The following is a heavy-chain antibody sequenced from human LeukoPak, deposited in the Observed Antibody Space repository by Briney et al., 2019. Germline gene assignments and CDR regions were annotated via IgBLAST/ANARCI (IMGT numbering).Heavy chain of an antibody. CDR2: IIPIFGTA. Sequence: SVKVSCKASGGTFSSYAISWVRQAPGQGLEWMGGIIPIFGTANYAQKFQGRVTITADESTSTAYMELSSLRSEDTAVYYCAKGNRVAAAGYYYYGMDVWGQGTTVTVSS. V-gene: IGHV1-69*13. CDR1: GGTFSSYA. CDR3: AKGNRVAAAGYYYYGMDV. D-gene: IGHD6-13*01. J-gene: IGHJ6*02.